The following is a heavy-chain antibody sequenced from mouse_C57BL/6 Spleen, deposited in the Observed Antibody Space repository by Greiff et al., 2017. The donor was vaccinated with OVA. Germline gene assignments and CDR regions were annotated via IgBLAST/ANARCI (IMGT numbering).Heavy chain of an antibody. V-gene: IGHV1-9*01. Sequence: VQLQQSGAEMKPGASVKLSCKATGYTFTGYWIEWVKQRPGHGLEWIGEILPGSGSTNYNEKFKGKATFTADTSSNTAYMQLSSLTTEDSAIYYCARDYGSSRWYFDVWGTGTTVTVSS. J-gene: IGHJ1*03. CDR1: GYTFTGYW. CDR3: ARDYGSSRWYFDV. D-gene: IGHD1-1*01. CDR2: ILPGSGST.